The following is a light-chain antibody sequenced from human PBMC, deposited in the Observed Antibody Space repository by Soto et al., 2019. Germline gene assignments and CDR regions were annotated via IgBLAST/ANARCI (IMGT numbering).Light chain of an antibody. Sequence: ETVMTQSPATLSVSPGERATLSCRASQSVSTNLAWYQHKPGQAPRLLISGASTRATGLPARFSGSGSGTEFTLTISSLQSEDFAVYYCQQYNNRPGTFGQGTKVDIK. CDR2: GAS. CDR3: QQYNNRPGT. V-gene: IGKV3-15*01. CDR1: QSVSTN. J-gene: IGKJ1*01.